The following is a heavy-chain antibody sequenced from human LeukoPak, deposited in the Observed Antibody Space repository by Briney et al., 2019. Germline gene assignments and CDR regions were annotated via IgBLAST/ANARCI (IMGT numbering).Heavy chain of an antibody. CDR2: IYYSGST. Sequence: SETLSLTCTVSGGSISSYYWSWIRQPPGKGLEWIGYIYYSGSTNYNPSLKSRVTISVDTSKNQFSLKLSSVTAADTAVYYCARTGSYGHNFDYWGQGTLVTVSS. CDR3: ARTGSYGHNFDY. V-gene: IGHV4-59*12. CDR1: GGSISSYY. D-gene: IGHD5-18*01. J-gene: IGHJ4*02.